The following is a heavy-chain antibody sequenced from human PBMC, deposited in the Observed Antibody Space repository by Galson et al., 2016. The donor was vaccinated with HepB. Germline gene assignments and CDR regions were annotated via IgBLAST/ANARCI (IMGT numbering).Heavy chain of an antibody. CDR1: GGSLSPYY. CDR2: IYYSGYT. V-gene: IGHV4-59*01. CDR3: ARAGYGVLTANDYFDH. Sequence: ETLSLTCTVSGGSLSPYYWTWIRQAPGKGLEWIGPIYYSGYTHYSPSLESRVTMSADTSKDQFSLRLRSLTAADTAVYYCARAGYGVLTANDYFDHWGQGILVTVSS. D-gene: IGHD2-21*02. J-gene: IGHJ4*03.